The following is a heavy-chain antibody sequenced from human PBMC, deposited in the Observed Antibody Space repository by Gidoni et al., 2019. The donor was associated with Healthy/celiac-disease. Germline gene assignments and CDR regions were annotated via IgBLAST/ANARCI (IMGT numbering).Heavy chain of an antibody. J-gene: IGHJ4*02. D-gene: IGHD2-2*01. CDR3: AKGGLVGGLQSSCDY. CDR2: ISGRGGST. V-gene: IGHV3-23*01. Sequence: EVQLLESGGGLVQPGGSLRLSCAASGFTFSSYAMRWVRQAPGKGLEWVSAISGRGGSTYYADSVKGRFTISRDNSKNTLYLQMNSLRAEDTAVYYCAKGGLVGGLQSSCDYWGQGTLVTVSS. CDR1: GFTFSSYA.